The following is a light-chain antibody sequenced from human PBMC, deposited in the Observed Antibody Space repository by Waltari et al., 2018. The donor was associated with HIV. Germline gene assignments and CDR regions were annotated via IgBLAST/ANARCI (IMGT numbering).Light chain of an antibody. CDR2: GAS. Sequence: EIVLTQSPGSLSVSPGERATLSCRASQSVGNSLAWYQHKPGQAPRRLIYGASTRAAGIPPRFSGSGSGTQLTLTISRLQSEDFAVYYCQHYDNWPPWTFGQGTKVEIK. J-gene: IGKJ1*01. CDR3: QHYDNWPPWT. CDR1: QSVGNS. V-gene: IGKV3-15*01.